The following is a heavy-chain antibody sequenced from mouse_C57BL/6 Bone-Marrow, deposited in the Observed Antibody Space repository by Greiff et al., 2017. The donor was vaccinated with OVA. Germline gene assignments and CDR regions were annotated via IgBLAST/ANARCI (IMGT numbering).Heavy chain of an antibody. V-gene: IGHV1-50*01. CDR2: IDPSDSYT. Sequence: QVQLKQPGAELVKPGASVKLSCKASGYTFTSYWMQWVKQRPGQGLEWIGEIDPSDSYTNYNQKFKGKATLTVDTSSSTAYMQLSSLTSEDSAVYYCARRQRAYWGQGTLVTVSA. CDR1: GYTFTSYW. J-gene: IGHJ3*01. CDR3: ARRQRAY.